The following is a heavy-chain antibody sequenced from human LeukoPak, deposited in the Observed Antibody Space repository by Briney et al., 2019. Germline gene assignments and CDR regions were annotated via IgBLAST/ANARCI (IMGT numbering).Heavy chain of an antibody. CDR1: GGAIDSYY. Sequence: SETLSLTCTVSGGAIDSYYWSWIRQPPGKGLEWIGYIYYTGSTEYHPSLKSRVTISLDTSKNQFSLKLTSVTAADTAVYYCARVYQSGEYYFDCWGQGNLVSVSS. CDR3: ARVYQSGEYYFDC. V-gene: IGHV4-59*01. D-gene: IGHD2-2*01. J-gene: IGHJ4*02. CDR2: IYYTGST.